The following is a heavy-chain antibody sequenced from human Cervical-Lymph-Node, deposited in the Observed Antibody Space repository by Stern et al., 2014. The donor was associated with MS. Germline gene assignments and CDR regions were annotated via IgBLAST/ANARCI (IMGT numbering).Heavy chain of an antibody. CDR3: ARRTAGPFDY. D-gene: IGHD1-14*01. CDR2: IYWDDQK. V-gene: IGHV2-5*02. CDR1: RFSLSTSGLG. J-gene: IGHJ4*02. Sequence: QITLKESGPALVKPTQTLTLTCTFSRFSLSTSGLGVGWIRQPPGEDLEWLAYIYWDDQKRYSPSLKSRLTITKDTSKNQVVLTLTNVDPVDTATYYCARRTAGPFDYWGQGTLVTVSS.